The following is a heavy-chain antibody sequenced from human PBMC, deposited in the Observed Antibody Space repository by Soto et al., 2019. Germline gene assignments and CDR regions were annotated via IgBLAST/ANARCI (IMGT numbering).Heavy chain of an antibody. CDR2: ISGSGGST. CDR1: GFTFSSYA. CDR3: AKDREDIVLVPAALMDV. V-gene: IGHV3-23*01. D-gene: IGHD2-2*01. J-gene: IGHJ6*02. Sequence: GSLRLSCAASGFTFSSYAMSWVRQAPGKGLEWVSAISGSGGSTYYADSVKGRFTISRDNSKNTLYLQMNSLRAEDTAVYYYAKDREDIVLVPAALMDVSGQGTTVTVSS.